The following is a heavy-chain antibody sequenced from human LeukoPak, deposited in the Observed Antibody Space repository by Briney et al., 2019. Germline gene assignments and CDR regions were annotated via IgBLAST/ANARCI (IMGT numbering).Heavy chain of an antibody. Sequence: GGSLRLSCAASGFTFSSYSMNWVRQAPGKGLERVAYIQYDGSNEQYADSVKGRFSISRDSSKNILYLQLNSLRAEDTAVYYCAKDRCSNGIGCYYYYMDVWGKGTTVTISS. D-gene: IGHD2-8*01. CDR1: GFTFSSYS. J-gene: IGHJ6*03. V-gene: IGHV3-30*02. CDR2: IQYDGSNE. CDR3: AKDRCSNGIGCYYYYMDV.